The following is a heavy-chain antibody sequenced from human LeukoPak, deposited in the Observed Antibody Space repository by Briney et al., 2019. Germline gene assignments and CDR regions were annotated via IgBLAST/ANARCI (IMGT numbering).Heavy chain of an antibody. V-gene: IGHV1-2*06. CDR3: ARVDSGYDLYYYYGMDV. J-gene: IGHJ6*02. CDR2: INPNSGGT. CDR1: GYTFTGYY. Sequence: ASVKVSCKASGYTFTGYYMHWVRQAPGQGLEWMGRINPNSGGTNYAQKFQGRVTMTRDTSISTAYMELSRPRSDDTAVYYCARVDSGYDLYYYYGMDVWGQGTTVTVSS. D-gene: IGHD5-12*01.